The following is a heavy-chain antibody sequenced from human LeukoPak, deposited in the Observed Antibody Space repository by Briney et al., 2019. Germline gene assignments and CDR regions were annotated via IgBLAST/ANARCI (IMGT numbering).Heavy chain of an antibody. J-gene: IGHJ4*02. V-gene: IGHV4-59*08. D-gene: IGHD6-6*01. CDR2: IYPSGNT. CDR3: ARRSSFVDY. CDR1: GGSLSSYY. Sequence: PSETLSLTCTVSGGSLSSYYWRGIRQPPGKGLEWIWYIYPSGNTHYNPSLKSRVTISEDTSKNQFSLRLTSVTAADTAVYYCARRSSFVDYWGQGTLVTVSS.